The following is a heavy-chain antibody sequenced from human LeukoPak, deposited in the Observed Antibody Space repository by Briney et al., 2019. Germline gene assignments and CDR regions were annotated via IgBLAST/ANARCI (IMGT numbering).Heavy chain of an antibody. D-gene: IGHD6-19*01. CDR3: AGEDDSGWRFDY. CDR1: GYTFTNYA. V-gene: IGHV1-3*01. J-gene: IGHJ4*02. Sequence: GASVTVSCKASGYTFTNYAIHWVRQAPGQRLEWMGRINAGNANAKYSQKFQDRVTITWDTSVSTAYMDLSSLTSEDTAVYYCAGEDDSGWRFDYWGQGTLVTVSS. CDR2: INAGNANA.